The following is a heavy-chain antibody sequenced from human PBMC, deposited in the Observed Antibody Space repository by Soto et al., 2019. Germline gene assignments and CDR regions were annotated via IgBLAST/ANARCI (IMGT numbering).Heavy chain of an antibody. J-gene: IGHJ6*02. CDR2: ISAYDGYT. V-gene: IGHV1-18*01. D-gene: IGHD3-22*01. CDR1: GYTFTSYG. Sequence: QVQLVQSGAEVKKPGASVKVSCKASGYTFTSYGINWVRQAPGQGLEWLGWISAYDGYTSYAQILQGRVSMTTDTSTKTAYMELRSLRSDDTAMYYCARGGFYDSSGARNYYYYGMNVWGQGTTVTVSS. CDR3: ARGGFYDSSGARNYYYYGMNV.